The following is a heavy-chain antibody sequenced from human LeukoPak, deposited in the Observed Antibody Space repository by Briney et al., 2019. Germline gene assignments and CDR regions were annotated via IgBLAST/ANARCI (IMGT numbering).Heavy chain of an antibody. CDR2: IYPGDSDT. V-gene: IGHV5-51*01. J-gene: IGHJ4*02. D-gene: IGHD3-10*01. CDR1: GYSFTSYW. CDR3: AVEKAYGSGSYWNYFDY. Sequence: GESLKISCKGSGYSFTSYWIGWVRQMPGKGLEWMGIIYPGDSDTRYSPSFQGQVTIPADKSISTAYLQWSSLKASDTAVYYCAVEKAYGSGSYWNYFDYWGQGTLVTVSS.